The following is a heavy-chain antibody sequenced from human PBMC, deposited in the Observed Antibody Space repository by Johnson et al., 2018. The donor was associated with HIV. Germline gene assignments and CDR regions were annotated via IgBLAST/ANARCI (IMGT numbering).Heavy chain of an antibody. D-gene: IGHD3-22*01. J-gene: IGHJ3*01. Sequence: VQLVESGGGLVQPGGSLRLSCAASGLTVSSNYMNWVRQAPGKGLEWVSVIYRGDRAYYADSVKGRFMISRDSSKHTLYRQMNRLTADDTAVHYCSRDPWALYYYHSSGHDGVYAFDVWGQGTMVTVSS. CDR2: IYRGDRA. V-gene: IGHV3-66*01. CDR1: GLTVSSNY. CDR3: SRDPWALYYYHSSGHDGVYAFDV.